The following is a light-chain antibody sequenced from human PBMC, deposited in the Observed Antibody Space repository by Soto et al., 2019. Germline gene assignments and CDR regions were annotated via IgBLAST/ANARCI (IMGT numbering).Light chain of an antibody. Sequence: DIQMTQSPSSMYASVGDRVTITCRASQSISSYLHWYQQKPGKAPKLLIYAASSLQSGVPSRFSGSGSGTDFTLTISSLQPEDFATYYCQQSYSTPLTFGGGTKVDIK. CDR2: AAS. J-gene: IGKJ4*01. V-gene: IGKV1-39*01. CDR1: QSISSY. CDR3: QQSYSTPLT.